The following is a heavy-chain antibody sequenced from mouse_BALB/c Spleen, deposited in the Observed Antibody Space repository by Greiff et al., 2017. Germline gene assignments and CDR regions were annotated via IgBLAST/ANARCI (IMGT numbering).Heavy chain of an antibody. V-gene: IGHV5-9*03. J-gene: IGHJ3*01. Sequence: EVKVVESGGGLVKPGGSLKLSCAASGFTFSSYTMSWVRQTPEKRLEWVATISSGGGNTYYPDSVKGRFTISRDNAKNNLYLQMSSLRSEDTALYYCARYGAGAWFAYWGQGTLVTVSA. CDR1: GFTFSSYT. CDR2: ISSGGGNT. CDR3: ARYGAGAWFAY. D-gene: IGHD3-3*01.